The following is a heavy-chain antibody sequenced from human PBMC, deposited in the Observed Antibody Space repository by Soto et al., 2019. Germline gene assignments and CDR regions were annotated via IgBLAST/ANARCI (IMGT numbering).Heavy chain of an antibody. Sequence: EVQLLESGGDLVQPGGSLRLSCAASGFTFSSSARNWVRQAPGKVLEWVSAISGSGGSTYYADSVKGRFTISRDNSKNTLYLQMNSLRAEDTAVYYCAKAPVIAASVVPPDYWGQGTLVTVSS. D-gene: IGHD6-13*01. V-gene: IGHV3-23*01. CDR3: AKAPVIAASVVPPDY. CDR1: GFTFSSSA. J-gene: IGHJ4*02. CDR2: ISGSGGST.